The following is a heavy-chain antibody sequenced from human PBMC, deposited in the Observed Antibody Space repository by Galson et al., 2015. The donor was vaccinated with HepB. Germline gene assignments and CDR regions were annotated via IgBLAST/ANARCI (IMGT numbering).Heavy chain of an antibody. Sequence: SLRLSCAASGFTFSNYAMSWVRQAPGKALEWVSVISGSGDDTHYTDSVKGRFIISRDNSKNTLNLQMDSLRAEDTAVYYCARGRQLDPWGQGTLVTVSS. D-gene: IGHD3-16*01. CDR1: GFTFSNYA. J-gene: IGHJ5*02. CDR2: ISGSGDDT. V-gene: IGHV3-23*01. CDR3: ARGRQLDP.